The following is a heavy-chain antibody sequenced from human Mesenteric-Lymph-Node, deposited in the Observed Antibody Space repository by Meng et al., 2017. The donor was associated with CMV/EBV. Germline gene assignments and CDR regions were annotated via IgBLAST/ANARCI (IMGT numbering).Heavy chain of an antibody. V-gene: IGHV1-69*06. J-gene: IGHJ4*02. Sequence: SCQASAGTFGTSALSWVRQAPGQGLEWVGGIIPIYGTANYAQKFQGRVTITADKSTSTAYMELSSLRSEDTAVYYCARDEGLFSYFDYWGQGTLVTVSS. CDR3: ARDEGLFSYFDY. CDR2: IIPIYGTA. D-gene: IGHD2-21*01. CDR1: AGTFGTSA.